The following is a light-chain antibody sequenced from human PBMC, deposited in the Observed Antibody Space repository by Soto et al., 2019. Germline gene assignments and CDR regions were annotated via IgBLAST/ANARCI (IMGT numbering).Light chain of an antibody. Sequence: QPVLTQPPSASGTPGQRVTISCSGSSSNIGSNTVNWYQQLPGTAPNLLIYSNNQRPSGVPDRFSGSKSGTSASLAISGLQSEDEDDYYCAAWDDSLNGVVFGGGTKVTVL. CDR2: SNN. J-gene: IGLJ2*01. CDR1: SSNIGSNT. V-gene: IGLV1-44*01. CDR3: AAWDDSLNGVV.